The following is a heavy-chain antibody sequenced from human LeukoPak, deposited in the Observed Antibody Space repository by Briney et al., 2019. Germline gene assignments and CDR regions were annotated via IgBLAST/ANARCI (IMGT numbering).Heavy chain of an antibody. CDR3: ARAPGYSPEYYGMDV. Sequence: PSQTLSLTCTVSGGSISSGGYYWSWIRQHPGKGLEWIGYIYYSGSTYYNPSLKSRVTISVDKSKNQFSLKLSSVTAADTAEYYCARAPGYSPEYYGMDVWGQGTKVTVSS. J-gene: IGHJ6*02. D-gene: IGHD5-18*01. V-gene: IGHV4-31*03. CDR1: GGSISSGGYY. CDR2: IYYSGST.